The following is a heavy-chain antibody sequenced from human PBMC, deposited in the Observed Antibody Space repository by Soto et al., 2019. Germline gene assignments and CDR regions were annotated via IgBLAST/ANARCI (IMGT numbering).Heavy chain of an antibody. D-gene: IGHD6-19*01. CDR3: AIEVLKAVAGSSPPYYYYGMDV. CDR2: IWYDGSNK. V-gene: IGHV3-33*01. CDR1: GFTFSSYG. J-gene: IGHJ6*02. Sequence: GGSLRLSCAASGFTFSSYGMHWVRQAPGKGLEWVAVIWYDGSNKYYADSVKGRITISRDNSKKTLYLQMNSLRAEDTTVYYCAIEVLKAVAGSSPPYYYYGMDVWGQGTTVTVSS.